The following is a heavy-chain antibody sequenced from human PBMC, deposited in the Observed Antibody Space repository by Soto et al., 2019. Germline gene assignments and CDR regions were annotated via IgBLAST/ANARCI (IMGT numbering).Heavy chain of an antibody. V-gene: IGHV4-4*07. Sequence: SETLSLTCTVSGGSIGSYYLSCIRQTDGKGLEWIWRINTSGSTTPNPSQKSRVTMPVGTPQNQFALKMSSLTAEHTAVYYCARGYSHGTNWFDPWGQVTLDTV. D-gene: IGHD5-18*01. CDR2: INTSGST. CDR3: ARGYSHGTNWFDP. CDR1: GGSIGSYY. J-gene: IGHJ5*02.